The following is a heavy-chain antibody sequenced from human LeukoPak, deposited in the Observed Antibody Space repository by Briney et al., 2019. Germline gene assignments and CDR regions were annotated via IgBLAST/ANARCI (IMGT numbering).Heavy chain of an antibody. CDR3: AKGRYGSGSYQYYFDY. Sequence: GGSLRLSCAASGFIFSSYAMSWVRQAPGKGPEWVSTISGSGGSTYYADSVKGRFTFSRDDSKNTLYLQMNSLRAEDTAVYYCAKGRYGSGSYQYYFDYWGQGTLVTVSS. D-gene: IGHD3-10*01. V-gene: IGHV3-23*01. CDR2: ISGSGGST. J-gene: IGHJ4*02. CDR1: GFIFSSYA.